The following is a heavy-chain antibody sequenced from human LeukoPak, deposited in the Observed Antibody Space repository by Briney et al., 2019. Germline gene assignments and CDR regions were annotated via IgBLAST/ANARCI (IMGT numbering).Heavy chain of an antibody. CDR2: IKGDGITI. J-gene: IGHJ4*02. Sequence: GGSLRLSCAASGFTFSNYMMHWVRQAPGKGLVWVSRIKGDGITITYADSGKGRFTISRDNAKNTLYLQMNSLRAGDTAVYYCLRDLNWSLDQWGRGTLVTVSS. D-gene: IGHD1-20*01. CDR1: GFTFSNYM. CDR3: LRDLNWSLDQ. V-gene: IGHV3-74*01.